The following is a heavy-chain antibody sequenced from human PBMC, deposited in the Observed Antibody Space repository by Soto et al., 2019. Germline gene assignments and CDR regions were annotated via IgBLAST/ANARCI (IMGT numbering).Heavy chain of an antibody. Sequence: PVKVSCKASGGTFSSYAISWVRQAPGQGLEWMGGIIPIFATANYAQKFQGRVMITVDESTSTAYMELSSLRSEDTAVYYCARSVSFRYQLLKRGMDVWGQGTTVTVSS. V-gene: IGHV1-69*13. CDR3: ARSVSFRYQLLKRGMDV. CDR1: GGTFSSYA. J-gene: IGHJ6*02. CDR2: IIPIFATA. D-gene: IGHD2-2*01.